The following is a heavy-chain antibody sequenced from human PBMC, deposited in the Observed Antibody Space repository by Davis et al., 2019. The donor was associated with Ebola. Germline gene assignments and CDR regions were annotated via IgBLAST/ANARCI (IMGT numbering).Heavy chain of an antibody. CDR2: IGAAGDT. V-gene: IGHV3-13*01. CDR3: ARAGFGSTWFDC. D-gene: IGHD6-19*01. J-gene: IGHJ5*01. Sequence: GESLKISCAAPGFTFRSYDMHWVRQATGKSLEWVSAIGAAGDTYYPVSVKGRFTISRENAKNSLYLQMNSLRAKDTAVYYCARAGFGSTWFDCWGQGILVTVSS. CDR1: GFTFRSYD.